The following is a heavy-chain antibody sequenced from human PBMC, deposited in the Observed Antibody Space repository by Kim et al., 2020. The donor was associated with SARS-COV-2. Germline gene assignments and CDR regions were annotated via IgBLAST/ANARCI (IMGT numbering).Heavy chain of an antibody. Sequence: GGSLRLSCAASGFTFDDYAIQWVRQVPVKGLEWVALINLDGGAIKYSDTVKGRFTISRANSKKSVYLQMNSLRSEDTDLYYCVRGQQWLITNWGQGTQFTLYS. D-gene: IGHD6-19*01. CDR3: VRGQQWLITN. V-gene: IGHV3-43*02. CDR2: INLDGGAI. J-gene: IGHJ4*02. CDR1: GFTFDDYA.